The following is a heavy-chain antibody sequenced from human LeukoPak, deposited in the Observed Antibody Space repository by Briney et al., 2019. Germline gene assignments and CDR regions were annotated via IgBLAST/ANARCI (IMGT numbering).Heavy chain of an antibody. CDR2: INPSGGST. Sequence: GGSPRLSCAASGYTFTSYYMHWVRQAPGQGLEWMGIINPSGGSTSYAQKFQGRVTMTRDTSTSTVYMELSSLRSEDTAVYYCARDPSAFCTNGVCYSGWFDPWGQGTLVTVSS. J-gene: IGHJ5*02. V-gene: IGHV1-46*01. CDR1: GYTFTSYY. CDR3: ARDPSAFCTNGVCYSGWFDP. D-gene: IGHD2-8*01.